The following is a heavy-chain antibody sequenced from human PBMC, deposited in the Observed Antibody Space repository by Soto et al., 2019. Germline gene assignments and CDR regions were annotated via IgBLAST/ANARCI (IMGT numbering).Heavy chain of an antibody. CDR2: ISGSGDTT. V-gene: IGHV3-23*01. D-gene: IGHD2-15*01. CDR3: AKPTHCSGGSCYVDY. J-gene: IGHJ4*02. CDR1: GFTFSFYA. Sequence: EVELLESGGGLVQPGGSLRLSCAASGFTFSFYAMTWVRQAPGEGLEWVSGISGSGDTTYYADSVKGRFTISRDNSKNTLYLQMNSLRAEDTALYYCAKPTHCSGGSCYVDYWGQGTLVTVSS.